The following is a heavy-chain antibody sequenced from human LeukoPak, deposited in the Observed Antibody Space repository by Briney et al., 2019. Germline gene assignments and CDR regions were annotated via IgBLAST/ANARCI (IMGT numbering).Heavy chain of an antibody. CDR1: GGSISSGSYY. CDR3: ARIRPSRLYMDV. CDR2: IYTSGST. V-gene: IGHV4-61*02. J-gene: IGHJ6*03. Sequence: KSSETLSLTCTVSGGSISSGSYYWSWIRQPAGKGLEWIGRIYTSGSTNYNPSLKSRVTISVDTSKNQFSLKLRSVTAADTAVYYCARIRPSRLYMDVWGKGTTVTVSS. D-gene: IGHD6-6*01.